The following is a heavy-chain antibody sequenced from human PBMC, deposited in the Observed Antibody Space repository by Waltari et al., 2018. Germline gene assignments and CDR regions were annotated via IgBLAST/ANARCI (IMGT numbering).Heavy chain of an antibody. CDR3: ARSISAKGRGLDV. Sequence: QVQLQESGPGLVTPSETLSLPCSVSGSSIRLYFWNWVRQSPGKGLEWIVSMYDGVATIYNPSLESRVSMSVDTSKSHFTLKLASVTAADTGMYFCARSISAKGRGLDVWGQGTTVIVSS. V-gene: IGHV4-59*01. CDR2: MYDGVAT. J-gene: IGHJ6*02. CDR1: GSSIRLYF. D-gene: IGHD3-3*02.